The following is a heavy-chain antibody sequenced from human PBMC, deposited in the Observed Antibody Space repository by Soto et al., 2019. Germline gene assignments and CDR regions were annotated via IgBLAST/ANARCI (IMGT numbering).Heavy chain of an antibody. V-gene: IGHV3-23*01. CDR1: GFTFSSYA. J-gene: IGHJ4*02. D-gene: IGHD3-3*01. CDR3: AKDAYYDFWSGPIPVDY. Sequence: EVQLLESGGGLVQPGGSLRLSCAASGFTFSSYAMSWFRQAPGKGLEWVSAISGSGGSTYYADSVKGRFTISRDNSKNTLYLQMNSLRAEDTAVYYCAKDAYYDFWSGPIPVDYWGQGTLVTVSS. CDR2: ISGSGGST.